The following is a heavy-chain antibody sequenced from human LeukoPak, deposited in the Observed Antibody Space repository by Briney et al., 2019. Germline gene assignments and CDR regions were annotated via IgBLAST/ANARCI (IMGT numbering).Heavy chain of an antibody. CDR3: ARLASGSYGPLTPFDY. D-gene: IGHD1-26*01. V-gene: IGHV4-59*08. Sequence: SETLSLTCTVSGGSISSYYWSWIRQPPGKGLEWIGDIYYSGSTNYNPSLKSRVTISVDTSKNQFSLRLSSVTAADTAVYYSARLASGSYGPLTPFDYWGQGTLVTVSS. CDR1: GGSISSYY. J-gene: IGHJ4*02. CDR2: IYYSGST.